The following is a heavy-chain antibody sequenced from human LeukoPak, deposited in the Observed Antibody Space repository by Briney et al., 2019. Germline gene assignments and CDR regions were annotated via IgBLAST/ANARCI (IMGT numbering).Heavy chain of an antibody. D-gene: IGHD3-22*01. CDR1: GFTFSGSA. J-gene: IGHJ4*02. CDR2: IRSKANSYAT. Sequence: PGGSLRLSCAASGFTFSGSAMHWVRQASGKGLEWVGRIRSKANSYATAYAASAKGRFTISRDDSKNTAYLQMNSLKTEDTAVYYCTRRGYYDSSVSGDWGQGTLVTVSS. V-gene: IGHV3-73*01. CDR3: TRRGYYDSSVSGD.